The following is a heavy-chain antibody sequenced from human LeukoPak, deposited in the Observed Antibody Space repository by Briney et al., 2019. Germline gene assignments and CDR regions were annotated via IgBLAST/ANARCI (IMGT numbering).Heavy chain of an antibody. V-gene: IGHV5-51*01. CDR2: IYPGDSDT. J-gene: IGHJ4*02. Sequence: GGSLRLSCKGSGYSFTTYWIGWVRQMPGKGLEWMGIIYPGDSDTRYSPSFQGQVTISADKSINSAYLQWSSLKASDTALYYCVRQSYDILTGYSEGAFDFWGQGTLVTVSS. CDR3: VRQSYDILTGYSEGAFDF. D-gene: IGHD3-9*01. CDR1: GYSFTTYW.